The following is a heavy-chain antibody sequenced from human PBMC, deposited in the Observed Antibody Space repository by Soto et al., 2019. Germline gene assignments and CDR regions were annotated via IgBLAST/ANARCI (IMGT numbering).Heavy chain of an antibody. V-gene: IGHV3-23*01. CDR1: GFTFSSYA. CDR3: AKDFFTAGSGGSYYRIQFEFDI. J-gene: IGHJ3*02. D-gene: IGHD1-26*01. CDR2: ISGSGGST. Sequence: PGGSLRLSCAASGFTFSSYAMSWVRQAPGKGLEWVSAISGSGGSTYYADSVKGRFTISRDNSKNTLYLQMNSLRAEDTAVYYCAKDFFTAGSGGSYYRIQFEFDIWGQGTMVTVPS.